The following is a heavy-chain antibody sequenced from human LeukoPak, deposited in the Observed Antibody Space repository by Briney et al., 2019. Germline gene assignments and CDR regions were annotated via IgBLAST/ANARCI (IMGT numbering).Heavy chain of an antibody. J-gene: IGHJ5*02. D-gene: IGHD3-22*01. CDR1: GFTFDDYA. CDR2: ISGDGGST. V-gene: IGHV3-43*02. CDR3: AKELSYYYDSSGYFNWFDP. Sequence: GGSLRLSCAASGFTFDDYAIHWVRQAPGKGLEWVSLISGDGGSTYYADSVKGRFTISRDNSKNSLYLQMNSLRTEDTALYYCAKELSYYYDSSGYFNWFDPWGQGTLVTVSS.